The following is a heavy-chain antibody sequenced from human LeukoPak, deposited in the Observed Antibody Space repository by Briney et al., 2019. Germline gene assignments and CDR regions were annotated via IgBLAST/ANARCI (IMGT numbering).Heavy chain of an antibody. Sequence: KTSETLSLTCAVSGGSISSSNWWSWVRQPPGKGLEWIGQIYHSGSTNYNPSLKSRVTISVDKSKNQFSLKLRSVTAADTAMYYCARAYSSSWYYNWFDPWGQGTLVTVSS. CDR1: GGSISSSNW. J-gene: IGHJ5*02. CDR3: ARAYSSSWYYNWFDP. CDR2: IYHSGST. D-gene: IGHD6-13*01. V-gene: IGHV4-4*02.